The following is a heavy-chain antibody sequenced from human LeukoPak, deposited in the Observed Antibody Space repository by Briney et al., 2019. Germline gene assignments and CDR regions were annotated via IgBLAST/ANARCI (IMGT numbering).Heavy chain of an antibody. Sequence: GGSLRLSCAASGFTFSSYAMHWVRQAPGEGLEWVAVISYDGSNKYYADSVKGRFTISRDNSKNTLYLQMNSLRAEDTAVYYCARELTRYCSSTSCYRNYYYGMDVWGQGTTVTVSS. CDR2: ISYDGSNK. J-gene: IGHJ6*02. CDR3: ARELTRYCSSTSCYRNYYYGMDV. V-gene: IGHV3-30-3*01. CDR1: GFTFSSYA. D-gene: IGHD2-2*01.